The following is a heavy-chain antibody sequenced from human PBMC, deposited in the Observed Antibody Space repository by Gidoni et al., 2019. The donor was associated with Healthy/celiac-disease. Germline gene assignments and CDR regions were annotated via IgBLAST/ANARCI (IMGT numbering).Heavy chain of an antibody. CDR1: GGSFSGYY. D-gene: IGHD3-10*01. V-gene: IGHV4-34*01. CDR3: ARGRKRITMVRGVPDGYFDY. Sequence: QVQLQQWGAGRLKPSETLSLTCAVYGGSFSGYYWSWIRQPPGKGLEWIGEINHSGSTNYNPSLKSRVTISVDTSKNQFSLKLSSVTAADTAVYYCARGRKRITMVRGVPDGYFDYWGQGTLVTVSS. J-gene: IGHJ4*02. CDR2: INHSGST.